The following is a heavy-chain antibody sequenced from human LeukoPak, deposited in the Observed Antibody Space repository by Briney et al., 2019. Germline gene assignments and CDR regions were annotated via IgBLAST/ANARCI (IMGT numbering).Heavy chain of an antibody. CDR3: ATPPRYCGGDCPRYFQH. CDR1: GYTLTELS. D-gene: IGHD2-21*02. J-gene: IGHJ1*01. Sequence: ASVKVSCKASGYTLTELSMHWVRQAPGKGLEWMGGFDPEDGETIYAQKFQGRVTMTEDTSTDTAYMELSSLRSEDTAVYYCATPPRYCGGDCPRYFQHWGQGTLVTVSS. V-gene: IGHV1-24*01. CDR2: FDPEDGET.